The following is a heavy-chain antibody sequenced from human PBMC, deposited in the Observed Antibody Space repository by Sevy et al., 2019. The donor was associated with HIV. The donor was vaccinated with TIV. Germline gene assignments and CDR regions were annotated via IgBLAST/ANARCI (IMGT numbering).Heavy chain of an antibody. CDR2: INKDGSQK. CDR1: GFTFSTYW. D-gene: IGHD3-10*01. Sequence: GGSLRLSCGASGFTFSTYWMSWVRQAPGKGLEWVANINKDGSQKYYVDSVKGRFTISKDNAKNSLYLQMSSLRAEDTAVYYGARELDGGPDYWGQGTLVTVSS. J-gene: IGHJ4*02. CDR3: ARELDGGPDY. V-gene: IGHV3-7*01.